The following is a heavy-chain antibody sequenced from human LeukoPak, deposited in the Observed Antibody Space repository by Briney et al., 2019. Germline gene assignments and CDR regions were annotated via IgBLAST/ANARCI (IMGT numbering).Heavy chain of an antibody. CDR1: GFPFNAYW. V-gene: IGHV3-7*03. Sequence: QSGGSLRLSCAASGFPFNAYWMTWVRQAPGKGLEWVANIRQDGDTKYYVDSVKGRFTISRDNAMNSLYLLMNSLRAEDTAIYYCARSLPYGTTWYGRSDFWGQGTLVTVSS. CDR2: IRQDGDTK. CDR3: ARSLPYGTTWYGRSDF. D-gene: IGHD6-13*01. J-gene: IGHJ4*02.